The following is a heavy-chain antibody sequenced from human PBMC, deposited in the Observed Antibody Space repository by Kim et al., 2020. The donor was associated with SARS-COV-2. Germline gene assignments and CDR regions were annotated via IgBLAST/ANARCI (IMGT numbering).Heavy chain of an antibody. D-gene: IGHD6-13*01. V-gene: IGHV4-39*07. CDR3: AREAIAAAGTDY. J-gene: IGHJ4*02. Sequence: SETLSLTCTVSGGSISSSSYYWGWIRQPPGKGLEWIGSIYYSGSTYYNPSLKSRVTISVDTSKNQFSLKLSSVTAADTAVYYCAREAIAAAGTDYWGQGTLVTVSS. CDR2: IYYSGST. CDR1: GGSISSSSYY.